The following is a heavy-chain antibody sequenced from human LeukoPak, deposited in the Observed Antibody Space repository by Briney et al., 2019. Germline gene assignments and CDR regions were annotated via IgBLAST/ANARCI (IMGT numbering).Heavy chain of an antibody. V-gene: IGHV3-48*01. CDR2: ISSDSGTI. CDR3: ARAAQPGFDP. J-gene: IGHJ5*02. Sequence: GGSLRLSCAASGFTLSTYSMNWVRQAPGKGLEWVSYISSDSGTIYQADSVKGRFTISRDNAKNSLYLQMNSLRAEDTAVYYCARAAQPGFDPWGQGTLVIVSS. D-gene: IGHD1-14*01. CDR1: GFTLSTYS.